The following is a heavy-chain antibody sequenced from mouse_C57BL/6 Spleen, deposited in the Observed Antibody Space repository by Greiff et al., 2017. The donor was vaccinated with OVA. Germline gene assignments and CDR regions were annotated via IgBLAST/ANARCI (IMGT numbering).Heavy chain of an antibody. V-gene: IGHV1-52*01. Sequence: QVQLQQPGAELVRPGSSVKLSCKASGYTFTSYWMHWVKQRPIQGLEWIGNIDPSDSETHYNQKFKDKATLTVDKSSSTAYMQLSSLTSEDSAVYDCARVVVARGYYFDYWGQGTTLTVSS. CDR2: IDPSDSET. CDR1: GYTFTSYW. CDR3: ARVVVARGYYFDY. J-gene: IGHJ2*01. D-gene: IGHD1-1*01.